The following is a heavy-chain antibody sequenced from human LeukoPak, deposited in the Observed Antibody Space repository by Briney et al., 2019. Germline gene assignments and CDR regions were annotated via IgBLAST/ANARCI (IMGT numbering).Heavy chain of an antibody. D-gene: IGHD1-26*01. CDR2: LNPDSGAT. V-gene: IGHV1-2*02. J-gene: IGHJ3*02. CDR1: GYTFSANY. Sequence: VASVKVSCKASGYTFSANYMSWVRQAPGQRLEWMGWLNPDSGATNYAQKFQGRVTMTRDTSINTAYMELTTLTSNDTAVYYCARDLAATGGSSSPYDAFDIWGQGVMVTVSS. CDR3: ARDLAATGGSSSPYDAFDI.